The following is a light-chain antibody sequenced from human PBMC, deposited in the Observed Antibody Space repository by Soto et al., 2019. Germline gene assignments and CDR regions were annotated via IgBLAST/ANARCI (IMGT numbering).Light chain of an antibody. CDR2: GAS. CDR3: QQYGSSPGCT. V-gene: IGKV3-20*01. CDR1: QSVSSSY. J-gene: IGKJ1*01. Sequence: EIVLTQSPGTLSLSPGERATLSCRASQSVSSSYLAWYQQKPGQAPRLLIYGASSRATGIPDRFSGSGSGTDFTLTNSRLEPEDFAVSYCQQYGSSPGCTFGQGTKVEIK.